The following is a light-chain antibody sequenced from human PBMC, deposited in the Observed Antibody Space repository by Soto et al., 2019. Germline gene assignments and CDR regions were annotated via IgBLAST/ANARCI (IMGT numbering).Light chain of an antibody. J-gene: IGKJ4*01. CDR3: QQRSNWPPVT. V-gene: IGKV3-11*01. CDR1: QSVSSY. Sequence: EIVLTQSPATLSLSPGERATLSCRASQSVSSYLAWYQQKPGQAPRLLIYDASNRATGIPARFSGSGSVTDFTLTISSLEPEDFAIYYCQQRSNWPPVTFGGGNKVEIK. CDR2: DAS.